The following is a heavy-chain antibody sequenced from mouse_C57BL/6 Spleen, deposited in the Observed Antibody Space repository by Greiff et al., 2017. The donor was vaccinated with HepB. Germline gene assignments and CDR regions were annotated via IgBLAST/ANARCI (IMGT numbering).Heavy chain of an antibody. J-gene: IGHJ4*01. CDR2: IDPSDSYT. CDR3: ARAYYSNYEGAMDY. V-gene: IGHV1-69*01. Sequence: VQLQQPGAELVMPGASVKLSCKASGYTFTSYWMHWVKQRPGQGLEWIGEIDPSDSYTNYNQKFKGKSTLTVDKSSSTAYMQLSSLTSEDSAVYYCARAYYSNYEGAMDYWGQGTSVTVSS. CDR1: GYTFTSYW. D-gene: IGHD2-5*01.